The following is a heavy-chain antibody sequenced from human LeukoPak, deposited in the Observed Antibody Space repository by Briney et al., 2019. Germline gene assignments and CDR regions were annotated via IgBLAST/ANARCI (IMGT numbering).Heavy chain of an antibody. CDR1: GGSISSYY. Sequence: SETLSLTCTVYGGSISSYYWSWIRQPPGKGLEWIGYIYYSGSTNYDPSLKSRVTISVDTSKNQFSLKLSSVTAADTAVYYCATYNRRGKFDYWGQGTLVTVSS. CDR3: ATYNRRGKFDY. V-gene: IGHV4-59*08. CDR2: IYYSGST. D-gene: IGHD1-1*01. J-gene: IGHJ4*02.